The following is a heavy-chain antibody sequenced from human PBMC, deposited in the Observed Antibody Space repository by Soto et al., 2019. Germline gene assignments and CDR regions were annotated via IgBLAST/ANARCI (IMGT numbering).Heavy chain of an antibody. V-gene: IGHV4-59*12. J-gene: IGHJ3*02. CDR1: GGSISSYY. CDR2: IYYSGST. CDR3: AREDIVEGDAFDI. Sequence: SETLSLTCTVSGGSISSYYWSWIRQPPGKGLEWIGYIYYSGSTNYNPSLKSRVTISVDTSKNQFSLKLSSVTAADTAVYYCAREDIVEGDAFDIWGQGTMVTVS. D-gene: IGHD2-15*01.